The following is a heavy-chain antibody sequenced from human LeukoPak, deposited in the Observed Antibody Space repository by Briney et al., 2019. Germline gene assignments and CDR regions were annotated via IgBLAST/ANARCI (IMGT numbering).Heavy chain of an antibody. CDR3: ASQYCSSTRCYVRQQLVLGHY. CDR1: GFTFSTYG. V-gene: IGHV3-33*01. J-gene: IGHJ4*02. Sequence: PGGSLRLSCAASGFTFSTYGMHWVRQAPGKGLEWVAVIWYDGSNKYYADSVKGRFTISRDNSKNTLYLQMNSLRAEDTAVYYCASQYCSSTRCYVRQQLVLGHYWGQGTLVTVSS. D-gene: IGHD2-2*01. CDR2: IWYDGSNK.